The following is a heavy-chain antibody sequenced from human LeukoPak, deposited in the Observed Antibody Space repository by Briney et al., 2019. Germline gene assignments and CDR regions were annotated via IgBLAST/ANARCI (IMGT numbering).Heavy chain of an antibody. V-gene: IGHV4-39*01. CDR1: GGSISTPGYY. Sequence: SETLSLTCTVSGGSISTPGYYWGWIRQPPGKGLEWIGSIYYSGSTYYNPSLKSRVTISVDTSKNQFSLKLSSVTAADTAVYYCASLDESTSFDYWGQGILVTVSS. CDR2: IYYSGST. CDR3: ASLDESTSFDY. J-gene: IGHJ4*02.